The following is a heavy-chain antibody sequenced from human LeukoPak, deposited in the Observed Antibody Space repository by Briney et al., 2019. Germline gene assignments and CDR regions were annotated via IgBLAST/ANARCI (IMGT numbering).Heavy chain of an antibody. CDR1: GGTFSSYA. J-gene: IGHJ4*02. V-gene: IGHV1-69*04. CDR3: ARGGETYYDFWSGYLSLYYFDY. CDR2: IIPILGIA. Sequence: SVKVSCKASGGTFSSYAISWVRQAPGQGLEWMGRIIPILGIANYAQKFQGRVTMTRNTSISTAYMELSSLRSEDTAVYYCARGGETYYDFWSGYLSLYYFDYWGQGTLVTVSS. D-gene: IGHD3-3*01.